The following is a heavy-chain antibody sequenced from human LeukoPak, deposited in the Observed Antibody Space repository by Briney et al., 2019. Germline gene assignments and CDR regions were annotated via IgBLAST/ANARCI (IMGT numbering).Heavy chain of an antibody. CDR3: ARERVSEPYYFDY. V-gene: IGHV1-69*13. CDR2: IIPIFGTA. Sequence: ASVKVSCKASGGTFSSYAISWVRQAPGQGLEWMGGIIPIFGTANYAQKFQGRVTITADESTSTAYMELSSLRSEDTAVYYCARERVSEPYYFDYWGQGTLVTVSS. CDR1: GGTFSSYA. D-gene: IGHD1-14*01. J-gene: IGHJ4*02.